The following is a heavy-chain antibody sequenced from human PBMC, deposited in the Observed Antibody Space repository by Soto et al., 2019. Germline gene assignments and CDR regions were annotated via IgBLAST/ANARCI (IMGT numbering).Heavy chain of an antibody. J-gene: IGHJ4*02. CDR3: VRGGYSGSYYRYF. D-gene: IGHD1-26*01. V-gene: IGHV3-74*01. Sequence: GSLRLSCAASGFTFGNYWMNWVRQVPGKGLVWVSRIDRDGATTSYADSVTGRFTISRDNARNRLYLQMNSLRVEDTAVYYCVRGGYSGSYYRYFWGQGTLVTVSS. CDR2: IDRDGATT. CDR1: GFTFGNYW.